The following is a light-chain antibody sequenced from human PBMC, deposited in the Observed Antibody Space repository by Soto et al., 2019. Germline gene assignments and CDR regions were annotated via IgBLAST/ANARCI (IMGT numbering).Light chain of an antibody. CDR1: QGIGDT. V-gene: IGKV3-15*01. CDR2: DTS. CDR3: XXXSNWPP. Sequence: EVVMRQSPATLSVSPGEGATLSCRASQGIGDTLAWYQHKPGQTPRLLIYDTSTRATGVPARFSGSRSGTXXTLXIXXLXXXXXXXXXXXXXSNWPPFGGGTKVEIK. J-gene: IGKJ4*02.